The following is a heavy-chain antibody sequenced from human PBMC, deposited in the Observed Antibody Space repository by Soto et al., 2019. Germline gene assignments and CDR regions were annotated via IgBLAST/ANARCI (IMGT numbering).Heavy chain of an antibody. V-gene: IGHV4-34*01. J-gene: IGHJ6*02. CDR1: GGSFSGYY. CDR2: INHSGST. CDR3: ARALIIVVPAATSFHHYYGMDV. D-gene: IGHD2-2*01. Sequence: ETLSLTCAVYGGSFSGYYWSWIRQPPGKGLEWIGEINHSGSTNYNPSLKSRVTISVDTSKNQFSLKLSSVTAADTAVYYCARALIIVVPAATSFHHYYGMDVWGQGTTVTVSS.